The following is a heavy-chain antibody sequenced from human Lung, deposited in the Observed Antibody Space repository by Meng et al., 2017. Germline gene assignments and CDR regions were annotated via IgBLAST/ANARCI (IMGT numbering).Heavy chain of an antibody. Sequence: QVQRKQGGAGLLKPSETLSLTCVVSRGSFSDYYWSWIRQPPGKGLEWIGEINHSGSTNYNPSLESRATISVDTSQNNLSLKLSSVTAADSAVYYCARGPTTMAHDFDYWGQGTLVTVSS. CDR2: INHSGST. V-gene: IGHV4-34*01. CDR3: ARGPTTMAHDFDY. J-gene: IGHJ4*02. CDR1: RGSFSDYY. D-gene: IGHD4-11*01.